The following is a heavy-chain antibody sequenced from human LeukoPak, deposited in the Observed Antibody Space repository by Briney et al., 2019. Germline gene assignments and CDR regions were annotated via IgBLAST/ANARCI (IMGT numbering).Heavy chain of an antibody. CDR2: ISGSGGST. Sequence: GGSLRLSCAASGFTFSSYAMSWVRQAPGKGLEWVSAISGSGGSTYYADSVKGRFTISRDNSKNTLYLQMNSLRAEDTAVYYCAKVDYDILTGYVDYWGQGTLVTVSP. CDR1: GFTFSSYA. J-gene: IGHJ4*02. CDR3: AKVDYDILTGYVDY. D-gene: IGHD3-9*01. V-gene: IGHV3-23*01.